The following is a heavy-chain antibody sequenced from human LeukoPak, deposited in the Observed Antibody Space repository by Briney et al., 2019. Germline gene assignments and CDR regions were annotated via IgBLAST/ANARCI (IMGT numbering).Heavy chain of an antibody. Sequence: GASMKVSCKASGYTFTGYYMHWVRQAPGQGLEWMGRINPNSGGTNYAQKFQGRVTMTRDTSISTAYMELSRLRSDDTAVYYCARPNVDSGGYWSYFDYWGQGTLVTVSS. CDR2: INPNSGGT. J-gene: IGHJ4*02. V-gene: IGHV1-2*06. D-gene: IGHD3-22*01. CDR3: ARPNVDSGGYWSYFDY. CDR1: GYTFTGYY.